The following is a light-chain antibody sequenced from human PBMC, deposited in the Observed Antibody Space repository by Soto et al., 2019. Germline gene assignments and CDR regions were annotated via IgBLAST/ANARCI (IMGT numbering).Light chain of an antibody. V-gene: IGLV2-8*01. CDR3: SSYAGSNNRSV. CDR2: EVS. J-gene: IGLJ1*01. CDR1: SSVVGGYNY. Sequence: QSVLTQPPSASGSPGQSVTISCTGTSSVVGGYNYVSWYQQHPGKAPKLMIYEVSKRPSGVPDRFSGSKSGNTASLTVSGLQAEDEADYYCSSYAGSNNRSVLGTGTKVTVL.